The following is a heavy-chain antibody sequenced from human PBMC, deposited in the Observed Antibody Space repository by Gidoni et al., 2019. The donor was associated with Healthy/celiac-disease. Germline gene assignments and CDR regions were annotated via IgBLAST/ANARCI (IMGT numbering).Heavy chain of an antibody. Sequence: QVQLVESGGGVVQPGRSLRLSCASSGFTFSSYGIHWVRQASGKGLEWVAVIWYDGSNKYYADSVKGRFTISRDNSKNTLYLQMNSLRAEDTAVYYCARDVIGGSYSADYWGQGTLVTVSS. CDR3: ARDVIGGSYSADY. V-gene: IGHV3-33*01. D-gene: IGHD1-26*01. CDR1: GFTFSSYG. CDR2: IWYDGSNK. J-gene: IGHJ4*02.